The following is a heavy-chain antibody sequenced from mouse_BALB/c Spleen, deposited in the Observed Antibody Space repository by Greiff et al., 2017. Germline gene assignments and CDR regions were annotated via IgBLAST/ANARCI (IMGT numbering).Heavy chain of an antibody. V-gene: IGHV5-12-2*01. Sequence: EVQRVESGGGLVQPGGSLKLSCAASGFTFSSYTMSWVRQTPEKRLEWVAYISNGGGSTYYPDTVKGRFTISRDNAKNTLYLQMSSLKSEDTAMYYCARSGSPSWFAYWGQGTLVTVSA. CDR2: ISNGGGST. D-gene: IGHD1-3*01. CDR1: GFTFSSYT. J-gene: IGHJ3*01. CDR3: ARSGSPSWFAY.